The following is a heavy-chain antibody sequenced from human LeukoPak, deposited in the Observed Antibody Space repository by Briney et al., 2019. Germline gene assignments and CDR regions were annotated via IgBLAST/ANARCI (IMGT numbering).Heavy chain of an antibody. J-gene: IGHJ4*02. V-gene: IGHV3-48*04. CDR3: ARDFGWDYDSSVGDY. Sequence: GGSLRLSCAASGFTFSSYSMNWVRQAPGKGLEWVSYISSSSSTIYYADSVKGRFTISRDNAKNSLYLQMNSLRAEDTAVYYCARDFGWDYDSSVGDYWGQGTLVTVSS. D-gene: IGHD3-22*01. CDR1: GFTFSSYS. CDR2: ISSSSSTI.